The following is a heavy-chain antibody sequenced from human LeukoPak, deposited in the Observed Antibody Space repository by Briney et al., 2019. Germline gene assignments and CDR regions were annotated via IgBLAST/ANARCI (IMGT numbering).Heavy chain of an antibody. CDR1: GYNFFTYW. V-gene: IGHV5-51*01. CDR2: MYPGNSET. CDR3: ASPQSGYDNVGEH. Sequence: GESLKISCQASGYNFFTYWIGWVRQMPGKGLEWVAMMYPGNSETKYSPSFQGQVTISAHKSIRTVYLQWSSLKASDTATYYCASPQSGYDNVGEHWGQGTLVTVSS. D-gene: IGHD2-15*01. J-gene: IGHJ1*01.